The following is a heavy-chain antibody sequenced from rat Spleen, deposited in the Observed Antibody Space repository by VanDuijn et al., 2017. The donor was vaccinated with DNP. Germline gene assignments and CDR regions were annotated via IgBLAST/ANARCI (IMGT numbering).Heavy chain of an antibody. Sequence: EVQLVESGGGLVQPGRSMKLSCAASGFSFSDFDMAWVRQAPKKGLEWVATIAYDGGSIYYRGSVQGRFTISRDNAKSTLYLQMNSLRSEDMATYYCIRWNSGHFDYWGQGVMVTVSS. CDR1: GFSFSDFD. CDR3: IRWNSGHFDY. CDR2: IAYDGGSI. J-gene: IGHJ2*01. V-gene: IGHV5-22*01. D-gene: IGHD4-3*01.